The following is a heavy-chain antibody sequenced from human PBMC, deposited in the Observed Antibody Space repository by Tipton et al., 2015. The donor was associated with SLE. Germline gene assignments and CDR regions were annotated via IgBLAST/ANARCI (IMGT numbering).Heavy chain of an antibody. D-gene: IGHD6-13*01. V-gene: IGHV3-21*01. CDR2: ISSSSHM. CDR3: AREMDDSSSRSWSLDV. CDR1: RFTFSSYN. J-gene: IGHJ6*04. Sequence: SLRLSCAASRFTFSSYNMNWVRQAPGRGLEWVASISSSSHMYYADSLKGRFTISRDNSKDSLYLQMNSLRAEDTAVYYCAREMDDSSSRSWSLDVWGKGTTVTVSS.